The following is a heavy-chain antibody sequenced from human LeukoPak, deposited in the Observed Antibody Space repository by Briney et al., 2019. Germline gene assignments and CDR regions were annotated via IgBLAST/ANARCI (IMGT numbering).Heavy chain of an antibody. CDR3: TRGVPTDY. V-gene: IGHV5-51*01. CDR1: GYSFTTYW. CDR2: IFPTDSDT. D-gene: IGHD3-10*01. Sequence: GESLKISCKGSGYSFTTYWIGWVRQMPGKGLEWMGIIFPTDSDTRYSPSFQGQVTISADKSISTAYPQWSSLKASDAAMYYCTRGVPTDYWGQGTLVTVSS. J-gene: IGHJ4*02.